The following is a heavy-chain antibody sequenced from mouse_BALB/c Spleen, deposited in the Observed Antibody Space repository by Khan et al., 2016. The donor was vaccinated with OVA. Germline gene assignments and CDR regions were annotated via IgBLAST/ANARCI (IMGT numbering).Heavy chain of an antibody. V-gene: IGHV9-3-1*01. CDR2: INTYTGEP. CDR1: GYTFTNNG. D-gene: IGHD2-14*01. J-gene: IGHJ4*01. CDR3: ARVGYAGTMDY. Sequence: SGPELKKPGETVKISCKASGYTFTNNGMNWVKQNPGKGLKWMGWINTYTGEPTYVDDFKGRFAFSLETSATTAYLQINNLKNEDTATYFCARVGYAGTMDYWGQGTSVTVSS.